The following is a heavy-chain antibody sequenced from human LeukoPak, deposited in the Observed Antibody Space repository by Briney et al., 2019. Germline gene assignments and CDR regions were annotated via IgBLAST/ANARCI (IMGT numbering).Heavy chain of an antibody. Sequence: GGSLRLSCAASGFTFSSYWKSWVRQAPGKGLEWVANIKHDGSEKYYVDSVKGRFTISRDNAKNSLYLQMNSLRAEDTAVYYCARDNLLTYYYDSSGSHWGQGTLVTVSS. CDR3: ARDNLLTYYYDSSGSH. V-gene: IGHV3-7*01. D-gene: IGHD3-22*01. J-gene: IGHJ4*02. CDR2: IKHDGSEK. CDR1: GFTFSSYW.